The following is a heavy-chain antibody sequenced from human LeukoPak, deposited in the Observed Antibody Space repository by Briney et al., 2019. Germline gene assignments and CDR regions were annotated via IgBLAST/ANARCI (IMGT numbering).Heavy chain of an antibody. Sequence: GGSLRLSCATSGFPFNYYGMHWVRQAPGTGLEWVANIKQDGTEKYYVDSVKGRFTISRDNAENSLHLQMSSLRVEDTAVYYCVRDDFWSGYSRYKWFDPWGQGTLVTVSS. D-gene: IGHD3-3*01. CDR2: IKQDGTEK. CDR3: VRDDFWSGYSRYKWFDP. V-gene: IGHV3-7*01. CDR1: GFPFNYYG. J-gene: IGHJ5*02.